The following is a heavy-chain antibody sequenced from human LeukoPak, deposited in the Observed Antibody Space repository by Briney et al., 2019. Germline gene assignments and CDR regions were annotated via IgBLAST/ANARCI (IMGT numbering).Heavy chain of an antibody. CDR3: ARDSGTTGEVKFDP. CDR1: GGSISNDY. D-gene: IGHD3-10*01. CDR2: FHHSGSS. V-gene: IGHV4-59*12. Sequence: PSETLSLTCTVSGGSISNDYWSWIRQSPEKGLEWVGDFHHSGSSNNNPSLKSRVTMSIDTSTNQLSLKLSSVTAADTAVYYCARDSGTTGEVKFDPWGQGTLVTVSS. J-gene: IGHJ5*02.